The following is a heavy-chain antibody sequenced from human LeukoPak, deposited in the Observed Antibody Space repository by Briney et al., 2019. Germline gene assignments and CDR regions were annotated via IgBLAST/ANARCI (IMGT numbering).Heavy chain of an antibody. CDR1: GGSISSSSYH. CDR2: IYYSGST. CDR3: ARRDSQGWFDP. J-gene: IGHJ5*02. V-gene: IGHV4-39*07. D-gene: IGHD5-24*01. Sequence: PSETLSLTCTVSGGSISSSSYHWGWIRQPPGKGLEWIGSIYYSGSTYYNPSLKSRVTISVDTSKNQFSLKLSSVTAADTAVYYCARRDSQGWFDPWGQGTLVTVSS.